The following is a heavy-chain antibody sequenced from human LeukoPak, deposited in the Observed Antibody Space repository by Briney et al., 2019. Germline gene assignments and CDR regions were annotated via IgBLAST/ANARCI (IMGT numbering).Heavy chain of an antibody. CDR2: IKQDGSEK. J-gene: IGHJ6*03. Sequence: PGGSLRLSCAASGFTFSSYWMSWVRQAPGKGLEWVANIKQDGSEKYYVDSVKGRFTISRENAKNSLYLQMNSLRAEDTAVYYCARGHSGYDKVYYYYYYMDVWGKGTTVTVSS. D-gene: IGHD5-12*01. CDR1: GFTFSSYW. V-gene: IGHV3-7*04. CDR3: ARGHSGYDKVYYYYYYMDV.